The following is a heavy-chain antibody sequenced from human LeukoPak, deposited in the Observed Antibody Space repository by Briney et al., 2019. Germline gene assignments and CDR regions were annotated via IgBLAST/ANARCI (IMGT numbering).Heavy chain of an antibody. CDR2: ISWNSGSI. J-gene: IGHJ4*02. CDR3: ARVITIFGVVTSERQFDY. CDR1: GFTFDDYA. D-gene: IGHD3-3*01. V-gene: IGHV3-9*01. Sequence: GRSLRLSCAASGFTFDDYAMHWVRQAPGKGLEWVSGISWNSGSIGYADSVKGRFTISRDNAKNSLYLQMNSLRAEDTAVYYCARVITIFGVVTSERQFDYWGQGTLVTVSS.